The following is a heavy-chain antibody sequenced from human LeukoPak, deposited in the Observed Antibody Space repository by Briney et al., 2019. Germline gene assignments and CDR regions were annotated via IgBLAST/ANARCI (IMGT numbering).Heavy chain of an antibody. CDR1: GFTFSSYA. CDR2: ISGSGGST. J-gene: IGHJ4*02. Sequence: GGSLRVSCAASGFTFSSYAMSWVRQAPGKGLEWVSAISGSGGSTYYAASAKGRFTISKDNTKNTLYLQMNSLRAEDTAVYYCAKDRGSLNHLRRITMPLVDYWGQGTLVTVPS. D-gene: IGHD3-3*01. CDR3: AKDRGSLNHLRRITMPLVDY. V-gene: IGHV3-23*01.